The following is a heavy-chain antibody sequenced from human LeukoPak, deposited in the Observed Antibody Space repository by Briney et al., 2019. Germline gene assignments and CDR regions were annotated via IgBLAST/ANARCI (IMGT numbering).Heavy chain of an antibody. J-gene: IGHJ4*02. CDR3: ARIRQRGTKYYFDY. V-gene: IGHV3-21*05. D-gene: IGHD1-7*01. CDR2: ISARNSDT. Sequence: GGSLRLSCAASGFTFSSYTMNWVRQAPGKGLEWIAFISARNSDTSYADSVKGRFTISRDNAKNSLYLQMSSLRAEDTAVYYCARIRQRGTKYYFDYWGQGTLVTVSS. CDR1: GFTFSSYT.